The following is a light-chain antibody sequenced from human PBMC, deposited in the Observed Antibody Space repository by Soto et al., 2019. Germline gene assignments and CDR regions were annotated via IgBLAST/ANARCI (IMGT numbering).Light chain of an antibody. CDR2: GAS. V-gene: IGKV3-15*01. CDR3: QQYNDWPFT. CDR1: QSVRSH. J-gene: IGKJ2*01. Sequence: EIVMTQSPATLSVSPGERATLSCRASQSVRSHLPWYQQKPGQAPRLLIYGASTRATGVSARLSGGGSGTEFTLTISSLQSEDFAVYHCQQYNDWPFTFGQGTRLQIK.